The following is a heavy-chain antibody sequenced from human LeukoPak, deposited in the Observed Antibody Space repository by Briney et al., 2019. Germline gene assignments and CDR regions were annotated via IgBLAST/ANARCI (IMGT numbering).Heavy chain of an antibody. CDR2: ISGSGGST. D-gene: IGHD6-19*01. J-gene: IGHJ4*02. CDR1: GFTFSSYA. Sequence: GGSLRLSCAASGFTFSSYAMSWVRQAPGKGLEWVSTISGSGGSTYSADSVKGRFTISRDNSKNTLYLQMNSLRAEDTAVYYCAKLTHVGYASGWYLIVDYFDYWGQGTLVTVSS. CDR3: AKLTHVGYASGWYLIVDYFDY. V-gene: IGHV3-23*01.